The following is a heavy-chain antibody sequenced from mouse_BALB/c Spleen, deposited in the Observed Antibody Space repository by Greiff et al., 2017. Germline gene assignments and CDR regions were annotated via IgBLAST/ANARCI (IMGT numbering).Heavy chain of an antibody. D-gene: IGHD2-10*02. CDR3: TRRGYGNYILAY. Sequence: EVQLQQSGTVLARPGASVKMSCKASGYSFTSYWMHWVKQRPGQGLEWIGAIYPGNSDTSYNQKFKGKAKLTAVTSASTAYMELSSLTNEDSAVYYCTRRGYGNYILAYWGQGTLVTVSA. V-gene: IGHV1-5*01. J-gene: IGHJ3*01. CDR2: IYPGNSDT. CDR1: GYSFTSYW.